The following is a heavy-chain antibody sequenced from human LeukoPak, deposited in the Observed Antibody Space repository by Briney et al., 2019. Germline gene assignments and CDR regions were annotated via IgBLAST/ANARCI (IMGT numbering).Heavy chain of an antibody. CDR1: GGSISSSSYY. J-gene: IGHJ4*02. D-gene: IGHD3-10*01. CDR3: ARQTWFGEPNDY. Sequence: SSETLSLTCTVSGGSISSSSYYWGWIRQPPGKGLEWIGRIYTSGSTNYNPSLKSRVTISVDTSKNQFSLKLSSVTAADTAVYYCARQTWFGEPNDYWGQGTLVTVSS. CDR2: IYTSGST. V-gene: IGHV4-61*05.